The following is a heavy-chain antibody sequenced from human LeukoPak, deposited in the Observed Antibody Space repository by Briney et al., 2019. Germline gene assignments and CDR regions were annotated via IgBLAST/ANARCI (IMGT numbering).Heavy chain of an antibody. V-gene: IGHV3-21*01. CDR1: GCTFSSYR. Sequence: GASLRLSCAAAGCTFSSYRWNWLRQAPGKWLEGVSSISSSSSYIYYAYSVKGRLTISRDNAKTSLYLQMNSLRAEDTAVYYCARDRYSSSWSAGVDYWGQGTLVAVSS. CDR3: ARDRYSSSWSAGVDY. CDR2: ISSSSSYI. D-gene: IGHD6-13*01. J-gene: IGHJ4*02.